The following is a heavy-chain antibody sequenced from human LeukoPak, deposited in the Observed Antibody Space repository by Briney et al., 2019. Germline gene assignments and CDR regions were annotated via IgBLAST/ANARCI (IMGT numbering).Heavy chain of an antibody. CDR3: ARDSSGNFIPDYFDY. J-gene: IGHJ4*02. V-gene: IGHV3-48*03. Sequence: PGGSLRLSCATSGFTFSSFEMNWVRQAPGKGLEWVSYISSTGNTIYYADSVKGRFTISRDNAKSSLYLRMNSLRAEDTAVDYCARDSSGNFIPDYFDYWGQGTLVTVSS. CDR2: ISSTGNTI. CDR1: GFTFSSFE. D-gene: IGHD3-10*01.